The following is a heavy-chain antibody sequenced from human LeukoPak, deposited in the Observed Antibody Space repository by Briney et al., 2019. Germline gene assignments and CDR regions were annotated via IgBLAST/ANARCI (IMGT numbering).Heavy chain of an antibody. CDR3: ARRDYGGNPGDY. Sequence: GESLKISCKGSGYSFTSYWISWVRQMPGKGLEWMGRIDPSDSYTKYGPSFQGHLTISADQSISTAYLQWSSLKASDTAMYYCARRDYGGNPGDYWGQGTLVTVSS. V-gene: IGHV5-10-1*01. J-gene: IGHJ4*02. CDR2: IDPSDSYT. D-gene: IGHD4-23*01. CDR1: GYSFTSYW.